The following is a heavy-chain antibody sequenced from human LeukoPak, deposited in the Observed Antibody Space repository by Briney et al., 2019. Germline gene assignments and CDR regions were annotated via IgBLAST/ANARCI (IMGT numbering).Heavy chain of an antibody. CDR1: GFTFSSYA. CDR2: ISYDGSNK. D-gene: IGHD3-22*01. CDR3: ARDSHYYDSSGLIGY. Sequence: GGSLRLSCAASGFTFSSYAMHWVRQAPGKGLEWVAVISYDGSNKYYADSVKGRFTISRDNSKNTLYLRMNSLRAEDTAVYYCARDSHYYDSSGLIGYWGQGTLVTVSS. J-gene: IGHJ4*02. V-gene: IGHV3-30-3*01.